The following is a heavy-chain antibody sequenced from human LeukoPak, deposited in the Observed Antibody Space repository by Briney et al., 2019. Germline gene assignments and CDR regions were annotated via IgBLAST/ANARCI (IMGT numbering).Heavy chain of an antibody. CDR2: INTNTGNP. D-gene: IGHD3-22*01. V-gene: IGHV7-4-1*02. Sequence: ASVKVSCKASGYTFTSYAMNWVRQAPGQGLEWMGWINTNTGNPTYAQGFTGRFVFSLDTSVSTAYLQISSLKAEDTAVCYCARGGIYYYDSSAQARYYYYMDVWGKGTTVTVSS. CDR1: GYTFTSYA. CDR3: ARGGIYYYDSSAQARYYYYMDV. J-gene: IGHJ6*03.